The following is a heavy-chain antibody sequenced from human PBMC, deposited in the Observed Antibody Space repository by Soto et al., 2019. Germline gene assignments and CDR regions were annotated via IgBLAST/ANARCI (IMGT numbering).Heavy chain of an antibody. CDR2: ISYDGSNK. J-gene: IGHJ4*02. D-gene: IGHD6-13*01. CDR1: GFTFSSYA. Sequence: QVQLVESGGGVVQPGRSLRLSCAASGFTFSSYAMHWVRQAPGKGLEWVAVISYDGSNKYYADSVKGRFTISRDNSKNTLYLQMSSLRAEDTAVYSCARDSGSRGSWYLGFGDWGPGTLVTVSS. V-gene: IGHV3-30-3*01. CDR3: ARDSGSRGSWYLGFGD.